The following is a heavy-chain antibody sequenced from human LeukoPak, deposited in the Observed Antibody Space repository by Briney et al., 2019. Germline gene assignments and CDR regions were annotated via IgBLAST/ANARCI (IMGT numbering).Heavy chain of an antibody. CDR2: IYTSGST. J-gene: IGHJ6*03. V-gene: IGHV4-4*07. CDR1: GGSISSYY. Sequence: SETLSLTCTVSGGSISSYYWSWIRQPAGKGLEWIGRIYTSGSTNYSPSLKSRVTMSVDTSKNQFSLKLSSVTAADTAVYYCARDLITIGARYYYYMDVWGKGTTVTVSS. D-gene: IGHD3-10*01. CDR3: ARDLITIGARYYYYMDV.